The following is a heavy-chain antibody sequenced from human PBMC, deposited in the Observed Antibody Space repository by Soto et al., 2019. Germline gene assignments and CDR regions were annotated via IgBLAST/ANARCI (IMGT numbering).Heavy chain of an antibody. CDR3: ARDGITIFGVVIMWERNYYYYGMDV. V-gene: IGHV1-18*01. J-gene: IGHJ6*02. D-gene: IGHD3-3*01. CDR1: GYTFTSYG. Sequence: ASVKVSCKASGYTFTSYGVSWVRQAPGQGLEWMGWISAYNGNTNYAQKLQGRVTMTTDTSTSTAYMELRSLRSDDTAVYYCARDGITIFGVVIMWERNYYYYGMDVWGQGTTVTVSS. CDR2: ISAYNGNT.